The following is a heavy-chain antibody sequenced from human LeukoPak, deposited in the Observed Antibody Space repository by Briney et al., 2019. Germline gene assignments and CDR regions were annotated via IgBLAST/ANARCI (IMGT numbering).Heavy chain of an antibody. CDR2: IWHDGLNK. D-gene: IGHD3-16*01. V-gene: IGHV3-33*06. Sequence: PGGSLRLSCPASGSSPNNYAMHWVRQAPGKGLEWVAVIWHDGLNKFYADFLKGRFTISRDFSKDTVYLQMSGLTVEDTAVYYCAKAGQRSYAEAFDSWGQGTLVTVSS. CDR1: GSSPNNYA. CDR3: AKAGQRSYAEAFDS. J-gene: IGHJ4*02.